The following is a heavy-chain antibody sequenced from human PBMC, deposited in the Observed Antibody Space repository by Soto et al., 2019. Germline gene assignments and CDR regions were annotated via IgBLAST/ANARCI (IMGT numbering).Heavy chain of an antibody. Sequence: ETLSLTCAVYGGSFSGYYWSWIRQPPGKGLEWIGEINHSGSTNYNPSLKSRVTISVDTSKNQFSLKLSSVTAADTAVYYCARARWNDYWGQGTLVTVSS. CDR2: INHSGST. V-gene: IGHV4-34*01. CDR3: ARARWNDY. D-gene: IGHD1-1*01. CDR1: GGSFSGYY. J-gene: IGHJ4*02.